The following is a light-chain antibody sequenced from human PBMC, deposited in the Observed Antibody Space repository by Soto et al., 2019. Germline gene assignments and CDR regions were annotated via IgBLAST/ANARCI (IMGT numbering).Light chain of an antibody. Sequence: QSALTQPASVSASPGQSITISCIGTYSDIGGYKHFSWYQQHPGKAPKLIIYEASNRHSGISNRFSGSKSGNTASLTISGLQADDEADYCCSTYPSSTSLLIFGTGTQLNVL. CDR2: EAS. CDR1: YSDIGGYKH. J-gene: IGLJ1*01. V-gene: IGLV2-14*01. CDR3: STYPSSTSLLI.